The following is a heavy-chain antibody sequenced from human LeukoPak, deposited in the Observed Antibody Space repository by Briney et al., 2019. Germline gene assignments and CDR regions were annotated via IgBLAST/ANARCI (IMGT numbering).Heavy chain of an antibody. CDR1: GYTFTSYY. Sequence: ASVKVSCKASGYTFTSYYMHWVRQAPGQGLEWMGIINPSGGSTSYAQKFQGRVTMTRNTSISTAYMELSSLRSEDTAVYYCARGPSNYDFWSGYFFYYYYGMDVWGQGTTVTVSS. J-gene: IGHJ6*02. CDR3: ARGPSNYDFWSGYFFYYYYGMDV. CDR2: INPSGGST. V-gene: IGHV1-46*01. D-gene: IGHD3-3*01.